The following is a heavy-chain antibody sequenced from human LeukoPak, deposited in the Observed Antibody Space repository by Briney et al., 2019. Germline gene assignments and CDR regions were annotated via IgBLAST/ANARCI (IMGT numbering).Heavy chain of an antibody. CDR3: ASEGPHLNSGYTGSFDS. V-gene: IGHV3-74*01. Sequence: GASLRLSCEASGFTFSSYWMSWVRQAPGQGLVWLSRINTDDRSTSYADSVQGRFTVSTDRSTNTPYMQMNSLRSDDTAVYYCASEGPHLNSGYTGSFDSWGQGTLVTVSS. CDR1: GFTFSSYW. D-gene: IGHD5-12*01. CDR2: INTDDRST. J-gene: IGHJ4*02.